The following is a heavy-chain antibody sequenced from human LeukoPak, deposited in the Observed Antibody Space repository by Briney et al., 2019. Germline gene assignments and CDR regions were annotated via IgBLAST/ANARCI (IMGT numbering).Heavy chain of an antibody. J-gene: IGHJ4*02. V-gene: IGHV3-7*01. CDR3: ATHPASYCTSSSCDFYY. Sequence: PGGSLRLSCAASGFSFSSYWMSWVRQAPGKGLEWVANIKQDGSEKYYVGSVKGRFTISRDNAKNSLYLQMNNLGAEDTAVYYCATHPASYCTSSSCDFYYWSQGTLVTVSS. D-gene: IGHD2-21*02. CDR2: IKQDGSEK. CDR1: GFSFSSYW.